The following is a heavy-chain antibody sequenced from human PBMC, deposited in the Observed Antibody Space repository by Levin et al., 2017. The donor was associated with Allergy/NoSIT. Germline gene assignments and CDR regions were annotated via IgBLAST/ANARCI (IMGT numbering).Heavy chain of an antibody. CDR3: ARGTSTNGLSY. CDR2: ISSSSIYM. D-gene: IGHD1-1*01. J-gene: IGHJ4*02. V-gene: IGHV3-21*01. CDR1: GFTFSSYN. Sequence: ESLKISCAASGFTFSSYNMNWVRQAPGKGLEWVSSISSSSIYMYYADSVKGRFTISRDNAKNSLYLQMNSLRAEDTAVYYCARGTSTNGLSYWGQGTLVTVSS.